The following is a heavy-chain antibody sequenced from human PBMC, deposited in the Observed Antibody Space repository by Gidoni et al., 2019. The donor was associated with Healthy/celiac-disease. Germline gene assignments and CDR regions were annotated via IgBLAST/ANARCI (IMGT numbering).Heavy chain of an antibody. CDR3: AKALWERSIAASLSAFDI. D-gene: IGHD6-6*01. CDR2: ISGSGGST. CDR1: GFTLSSYA. J-gene: IGHJ3*02. Sequence: EVQLLESGGGLVQPWGSLRLSCAASGFTLSSYAMSWVRQAQGKGLEWVSAISGSGGSTYYADAVKGRFTISRDNSKNTLYLQMNSLRAEDTAVYYCAKALWERSIAASLSAFDIWGQGTMVTVSS. V-gene: IGHV3-23*01.